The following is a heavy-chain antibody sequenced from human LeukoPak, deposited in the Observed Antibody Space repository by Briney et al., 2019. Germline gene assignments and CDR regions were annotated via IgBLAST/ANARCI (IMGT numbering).Heavy chain of an antibody. J-gene: IGHJ4*02. CDR2: IYYTGNT. CDR3: ARALTPGYCSGGTCSYFDY. D-gene: IGHD2-15*01. Sequence: SETLSLTCTISGGSIRRYYWSWIRQSPGKGLEYIGYIYYTGNTNSNPSLKSRVTISSDTSKNQFSLKVHSVTAADTAVYYCARALTPGYCSGGTCSYFDYWGQGILVTVSS. CDR1: GGSIRRYY. V-gene: IGHV4-59*01.